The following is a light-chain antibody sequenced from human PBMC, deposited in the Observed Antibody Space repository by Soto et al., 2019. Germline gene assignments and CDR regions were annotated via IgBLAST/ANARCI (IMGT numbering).Light chain of an antibody. Sequence: DIQMTQSPSALSASVGYRFNITCRASQSISTWLAWYQQKPGEAPKLLMYKASSLDSGVPSRFSGSGSGTEFTLTISGLQPEDFATYYCQQYNSYAFSFGPGTTGDIK. V-gene: IGKV1-5*03. CDR2: KAS. CDR1: QSISTW. CDR3: QQYNSYAFS. J-gene: IGKJ3*01.